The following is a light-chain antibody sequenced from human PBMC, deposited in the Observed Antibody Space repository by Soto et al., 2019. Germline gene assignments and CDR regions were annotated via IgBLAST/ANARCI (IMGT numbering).Light chain of an antibody. CDR2: DAS. CDR3: QQYAALPFT. J-gene: IGKJ3*01. V-gene: IGKV1-33*01. CDR1: EDIRKY. Sequence: IQMTHSPSSLSASVGDRVTITCQASEDIRKYLNWYQQKPGKAPNLLISDASNLERGVPTRFGGGGSGTDFTFTISSLQPEDVATYYCQQYAALPFTFGHGTTVDI.